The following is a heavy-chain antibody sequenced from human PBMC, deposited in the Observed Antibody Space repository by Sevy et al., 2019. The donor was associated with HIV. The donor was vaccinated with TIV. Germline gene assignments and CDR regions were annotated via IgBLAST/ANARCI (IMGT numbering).Heavy chain of an antibody. Sequence: ASVKVSCKASGYTFTGYYMHWVRQAPGQGLEWMGWINPNSGGTNYAQKFQGRVTMTRDTSISTAYMELSRLRSDDTAVYYCARESSKLDLFYYYGMDVWGQGTTVTVSS. CDR2: INPNSGGT. J-gene: IGHJ6*02. CDR1: GYTFTGYY. V-gene: IGHV1-2*02. CDR3: ARESSKLDLFYYYGMDV. D-gene: IGHD3-10*01.